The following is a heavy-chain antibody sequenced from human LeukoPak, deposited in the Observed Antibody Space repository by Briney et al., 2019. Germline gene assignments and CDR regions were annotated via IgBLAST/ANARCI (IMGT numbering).Heavy chain of an antibody. V-gene: IGHV4-38-2*02. J-gene: IGHJ5*02. CDR3: ARESSAVAHTMMRDWLDP. Sequence: SETLSLTCDVSGYSINFGHLWGWIRQPPGKGLEWIASINHSGRTYYTPSLKSRVTISVDTLKNQFSLKVTSVTAEDTAMYSCARESSAVAHTMMRDWLDPWGQGTLVTVSS. CDR1: GYSINFGHL. CDR2: INHSGRT. D-gene: IGHD3-22*01.